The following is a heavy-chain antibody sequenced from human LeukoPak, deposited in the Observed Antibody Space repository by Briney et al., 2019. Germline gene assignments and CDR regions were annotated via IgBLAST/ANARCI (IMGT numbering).Heavy chain of an antibody. Sequence: ASVKVSCKASGYTFTSYYMHWVRQAPGQGLEWMEIINPSGGSTNYAQKFQDRVTMTRDTSTSTVYMELSSLRSEDTAVYYCARDSAGYNLFDYWGQGTLVTVSS. CDR3: ARDSAGYNLFDY. CDR2: INPSGGST. V-gene: IGHV1-46*01. CDR1: GYTFTSYY. J-gene: IGHJ4*02. D-gene: IGHD5-24*01.